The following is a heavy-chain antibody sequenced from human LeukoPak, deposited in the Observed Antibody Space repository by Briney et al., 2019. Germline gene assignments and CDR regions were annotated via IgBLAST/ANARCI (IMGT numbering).Heavy chain of an antibody. V-gene: IGHV4-4*07. J-gene: IGHJ3*02. CDR3: ASQLKHELSSSSPDAFDI. CDR2: IYTSGST. Sequence: SETLSLTCTVSGSSISSYYWSWIRQPAGKGLEWIGRIYTSGSTNYNPSLKSRVTMSVDTSKNQFSLKLSSVTAADTAVYYRASQLKHELSSSSPDAFDIWGQGTMVTVSS. CDR1: GSSISSYY. D-gene: IGHD6-6*01.